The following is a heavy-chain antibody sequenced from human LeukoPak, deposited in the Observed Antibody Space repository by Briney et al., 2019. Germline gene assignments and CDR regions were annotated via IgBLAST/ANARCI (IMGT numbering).Heavy chain of an antibody. D-gene: IGHD4-11*01. Sequence: SDTLSLTCAVSGDSISSSNWWGWSRQPPPKGLEWIGHIYYNGNMYFNPPLKNRLSLQVDTSKHQFSLKLSSVTAVDTAVYYCARYRNWFDPWGQGTLVTVSS. V-gene: IGHV4-28*05. CDR1: GDSISSSNW. CDR3: ARYRNWFDP. CDR2: IYYNGNM. J-gene: IGHJ5*02.